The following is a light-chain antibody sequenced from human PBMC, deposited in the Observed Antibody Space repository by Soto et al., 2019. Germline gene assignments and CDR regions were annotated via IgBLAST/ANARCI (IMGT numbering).Light chain of an antibody. Sequence: QSALTQPGSVSGSPGQSITISCTGTSSDVGSYNLVSWYQQHPGKAPKLMIYEGSKRPSGVSNRFSGSKSGNTASLTISGLQAEDEADYYCCSYAGSSFWVFGGGTKVTVL. J-gene: IGLJ3*02. CDR3: CSYAGSSFWV. CDR1: SSDVGSYNL. V-gene: IGLV2-23*01. CDR2: EGS.